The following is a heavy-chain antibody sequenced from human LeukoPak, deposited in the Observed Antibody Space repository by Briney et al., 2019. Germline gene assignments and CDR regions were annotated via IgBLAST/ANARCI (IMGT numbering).Heavy chain of an antibody. D-gene: IGHD6-6*01. CDR2: IYYSGST. CDR1: GGSISSGDYY. Sequence: PSQTLSLTCTVSGGSISSGDYYWSWIRQPPGKGLEWIGYIYYSGSTYYNPSLKSRVTISVDTSKNQFSLKLSSVTAADTAVYYCARPQDPGIAARNFDYWGQGTLVTVSS. V-gene: IGHV4-30-4*01. CDR3: ARPQDPGIAARNFDY. J-gene: IGHJ4*02.